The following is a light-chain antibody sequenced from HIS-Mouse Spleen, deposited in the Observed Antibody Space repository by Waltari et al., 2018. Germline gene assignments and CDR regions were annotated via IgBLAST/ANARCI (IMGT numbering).Light chain of an antibody. CDR3: QQYGSSHSWT. CDR1: QSVSSSS. V-gene: IGKV3-20*01. J-gene: IGKJ1*01. CDR2: GAS. Sequence: EIVLTQSPGTLSLSPGEIATLSCRASQSVSSSSLAWYQQKPGQAPRLLIYGASSRATGIPARFSGSGSGTDFTLTISRLEPEDFAVYYCQQYGSSHSWTFGQGTKVEIK.